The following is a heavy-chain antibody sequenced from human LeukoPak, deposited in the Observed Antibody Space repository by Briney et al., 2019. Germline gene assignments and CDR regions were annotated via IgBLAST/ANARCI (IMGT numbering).Heavy chain of an antibody. J-gene: IGHJ5*02. CDR2: FDPEDGET. CDR1: GYTLTELS. D-gene: IGHD3-10*01. Sequence: ASVKVSCKVSGYTLTELSMHWVRQAPGKGLEWRGGFDPEDGETIYAQKFQGRVTMTEDTSTDTAYMELSSLRSEDTAVYYCATVGYYGSGSSNWFDPWGQGTLVTVSS. CDR3: ATVGYYGSGSSNWFDP. V-gene: IGHV1-24*01.